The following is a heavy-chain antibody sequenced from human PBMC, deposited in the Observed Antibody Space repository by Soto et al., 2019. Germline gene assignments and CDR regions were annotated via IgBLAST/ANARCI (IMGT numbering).Heavy chain of an antibody. CDR1: GGTFSSYT. CDR2: IIPILGIA. Sequence: QVQLVQSGAEVKKPGSSVKVSCKASGGTFSSYTISWVRQAPGQGLEWMGRIIPILGIANYAQKFQGRVTITADKSTSTAYMELSSLRSEDTAVYYCARDAEQWLASNLYYYCYMDVWGKGTTVTVSS. D-gene: IGHD6-19*01. V-gene: IGHV1-69*08. CDR3: ARDAEQWLASNLYYYCYMDV. J-gene: IGHJ6*03.